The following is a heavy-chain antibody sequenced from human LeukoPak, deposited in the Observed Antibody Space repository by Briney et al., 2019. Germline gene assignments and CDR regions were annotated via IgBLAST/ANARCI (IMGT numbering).Heavy chain of an antibody. V-gene: IGHV3-21*01. Sequence: KPGGSLRLSCAASGFTFSSYSMNWVRQAPGKGLEWVSSISSSSSYIYYADSVKGRFTISRDNAKNSLYLQMNSLRAEDTAVYYCARDQGAARPDTFVYWGQGTLVTVSS. D-gene: IGHD6-6*01. CDR3: ARDQGAARPDTFVY. CDR1: GFTFSSYS. J-gene: IGHJ4*02. CDR2: ISSSSSYI.